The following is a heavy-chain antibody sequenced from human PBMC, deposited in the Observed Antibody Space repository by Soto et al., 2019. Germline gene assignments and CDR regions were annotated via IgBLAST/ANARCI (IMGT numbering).Heavy chain of an antibody. V-gene: IGHV4-31*03. CDR2: IYYSGST. Sequence: PSETLSLTCTVSGATISSGGYYWSRIRQHPGKGLEWIGNIYYSGSTYYNPSLKSRVTISVDTSKNQFSLKLSSVTAADMAVYYCARVFSDSSSFFDPWGQGTLVTLSS. J-gene: IGHJ5*02. CDR1: GATISSGGYY. D-gene: IGHD6-13*01. CDR3: ARVFSDSSSFFDP.